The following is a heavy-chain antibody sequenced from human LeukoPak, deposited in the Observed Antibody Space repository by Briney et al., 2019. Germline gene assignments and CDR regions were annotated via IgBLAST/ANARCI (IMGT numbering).Heavy chain of an antibody. Sequence: PGGSLRLSCAASGFTVSSKYMSWVRRAPGKGLEWVSVIYSGGATYYADSVKGRFTVSRDNSKNTVYLQMNSLRAEDTAIYYCARERDSSGYILAYWGQGTLVTASS. V-gene: IGHV3-53*01. CDR2: IYSGGAT. CDR1: GFTVSSKY. J-gene: IGHJ4*02. CDR3: ARERDSSGYILAY. D-gene: IGHD3-22*01.